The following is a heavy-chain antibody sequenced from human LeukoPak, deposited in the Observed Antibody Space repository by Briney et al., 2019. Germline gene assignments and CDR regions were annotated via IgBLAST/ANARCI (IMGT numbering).Heavy chain of an antibody. D-gene: IGHD5-18*01. CDR2: IKQDGGQI. V-gene: IGHV3-7*01. Sequence: KAGGPLRLSCVASGFTFSSYWMSWVRQAPGKGLEWVANIKQDGGQIYYVDSVKGRLTISRDNAKNSVYLQMGSLRAEDTAVYYCARIGYSSSSFDYWGQGTLVTVSS. CDR1: GFTFSSYW. CDR3: ARIGYSSSSFDY. J-gene: IGHJ4*02.